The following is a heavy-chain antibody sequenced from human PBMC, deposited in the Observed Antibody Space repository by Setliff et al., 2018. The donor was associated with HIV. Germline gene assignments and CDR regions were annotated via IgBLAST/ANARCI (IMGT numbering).Heavy chain of an antibody. V-gene: IGHV7-4-1*02. CDR3: ARRSHSVGTSWPFDH. CDR1: GYTFTNFA. CDR2: INPNTGNP. D-gene: IGHD6-13*01. Sequence: GASVKVSCKASGYTFTNFAMHWVRQAPGRGLEWMGWINPNTGNPTYAQGFTGRFVFSLDTSVSTAYLQISSLEAQDTGVYYCARRSHSVGTSWPFDHWGQGTQVTVSS. J-gene: IGHJ4*02.